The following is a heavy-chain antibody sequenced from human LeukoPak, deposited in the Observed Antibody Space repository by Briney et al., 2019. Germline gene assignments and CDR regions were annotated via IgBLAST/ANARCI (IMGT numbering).Heavy chain of an antibody. CDR2: INPSGGST. V-gene: IGHV1-46*01. J-gene: IGHJ4*02. Sequence: ASVKVSCKASGYTFTSYYMHWVRQAPGQGLEWMGIINPSGGSTSYAQKFQGRVTITADESTSTAYMELSSLRSEDTAVYYCARELGARGRDYWGQGTLVTVSS. CDR3: ARELGARGRDY. D-gene: IGHD3-16*01. CDR1: GYTFTSYY.